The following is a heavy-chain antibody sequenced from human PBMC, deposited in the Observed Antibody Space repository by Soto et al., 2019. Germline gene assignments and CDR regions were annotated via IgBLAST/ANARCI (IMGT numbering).Heavy chain of an antibody. CDR3: ARERAPDL. V-gene: IGHV3-48*04. CDR1: GFTFSSYS. Sequence: GGSLRLSCAASGFTFSSYSMNWVRQAPGKGLEWVSYISSSSSTIYYADSVKGRFTISRDNAKNSLYLQMNSLRAEDTAVYYCARERAPDLWGRGTLVTVSS. J-gene: IGHJ2*01. CDR2: ISSSSSTI.